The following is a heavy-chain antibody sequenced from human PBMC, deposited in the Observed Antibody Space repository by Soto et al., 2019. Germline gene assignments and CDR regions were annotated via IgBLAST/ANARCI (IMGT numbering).Heavy chain of an antibody. Sequence: PGGSLRLSCAASGFTFSSYWMHWVRQAPGKGLVWVSRINSDGSSTSYADSVKGRFTISRDNAKNTLYLQMNCLRAEDTAVYYCAREATTYYYGSGPFDYWGQGTLVTVSS. CDR2: INSDGSST. CDR1: GFTFSSYW. CDR3: AREATTYYYGSGPFDY. V-gene: IGHV3-74*01. D-gene: IGHD3-10*01. J-gene: IGHJ4*02.